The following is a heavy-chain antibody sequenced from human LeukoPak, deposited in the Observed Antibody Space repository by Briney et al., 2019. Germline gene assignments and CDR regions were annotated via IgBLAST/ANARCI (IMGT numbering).Heavy chain of an antibody. CDR3: AREFAVVAARCFDY. CDR2: INPNSGGT. Sequence: ASVKVSCKASGYTFTDYYMNWVRQAPGQGLEWMGWINPNSGGTNYAQKFQGRVTMTRDTSISTAYMELSRLRSDDTAVYYCAREFAVVAARCFDYWGQRTVDTVSS. V-gene: IGHV1-2*02. CDR1: GYTFTDYY. D-gene: IGHD2-15*01. J-gene: IGHJ4*02.